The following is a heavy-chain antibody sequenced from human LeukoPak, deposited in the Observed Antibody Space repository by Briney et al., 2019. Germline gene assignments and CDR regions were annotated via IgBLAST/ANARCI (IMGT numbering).Heavy chain of an antibody. J-gene: IGHJ4*02. CDR3: ARGAQDGYNNYDY. CDR1: GGSISSYY. V-gene: IGHV4-59*01. Sequence: PSETLSLTCTVSGGSISSYYWSWIRQPPGKGLEWIWYIYYSGSTNYNPSLKSRVTISVDTSKNQFSLMLSSVTAADTAVYYCARGAQDGYNNYDYWGQGTLVTVSS. D-gene: IGHD5-24*01. CDR2: IYYSGST.